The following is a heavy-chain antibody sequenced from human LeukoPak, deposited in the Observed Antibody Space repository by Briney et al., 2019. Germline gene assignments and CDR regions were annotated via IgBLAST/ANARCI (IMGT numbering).Heavy chain of an antibody. CDR1: GFTFSSYG. Sequence: PGGSLRLSCAASGFTFSSYGMHWVRQAPGKGLEWVAVISYDGSNKYYADSVKGRFTISRDNSKDTLYLQMNSLRAEDTAVYYCAKESLGTVTDYYYYGIDVWGQGTRSPSP. D-gene: IGHD4-17*01. CDR3: AKESLGTVTDYYYYGIDV. CDR2: ISYDGSNK. V-gene: IGHV3-30*18. J-gene: IGHJ6*02.